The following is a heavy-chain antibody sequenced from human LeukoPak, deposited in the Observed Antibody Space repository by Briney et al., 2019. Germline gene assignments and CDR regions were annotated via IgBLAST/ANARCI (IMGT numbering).Heavy chain of an antibody. Sequence: SETLSLTCTVSGGSISSHYWSWIRQPPGKGLEWIGYIYYSGSTYYNPSLKSRVTISVDTSKNQFSLKLSSVTAADTAVYYCAREDFVSYYMDVWGKGTTVTVSS. J-gene: IGHJ6*03. V-gene: IGHV4-59*11. CDR3: AREDFVSYYMDV. CDR1: GGSISSHY. D-gene: IGHD3-3*01. CDR2: IYYSGST.